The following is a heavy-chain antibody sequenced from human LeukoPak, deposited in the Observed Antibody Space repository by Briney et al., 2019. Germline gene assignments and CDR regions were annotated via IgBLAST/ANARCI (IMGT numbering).Heavy chain of an antibody. Sequence: SETLSLTCTVSGYSISNGYYWGWIRQPPGKGLEWVGSISHRGSTYYNPSLRSRITISLDRSKQKFSLKLTSVTAADTAVYFCARHPKNYYTSSGYYDYWGQGTLVTVSS. CDR1: GYSISNGYY. CDR2: ISHRGST. V-gene: IGHV4-38-2*02. CDR3: ARHPKNYYTSSGYYDY. J-gene: IGHJ4*02. D-gene: IGHD3-22*01.